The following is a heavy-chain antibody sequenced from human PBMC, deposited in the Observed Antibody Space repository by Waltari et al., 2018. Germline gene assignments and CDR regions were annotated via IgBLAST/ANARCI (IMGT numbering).Heavy chain of an antibody. Sequence: QVQLQESGPGLVKPSETPSLTWTVSGGSFSSYYWSWLRQPPGTGLEWIGYIYYSGSTNYNPALKSRVTISVDTSKNQFSLNLSCVTAADTAVYYCARERGGTSQVDYWGQGTLVTVSS. V-gene: IGHV4-59*01. D-gene: IGHD3-16*01. CDR1: GGSFSSYY. CDR3: ARERGGTSQVDY. CDR2: IYYSGST. J-gene: IGHJ4*02.